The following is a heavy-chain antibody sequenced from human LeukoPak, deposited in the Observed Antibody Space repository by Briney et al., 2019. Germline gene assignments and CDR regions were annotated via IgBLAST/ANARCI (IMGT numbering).Heavy chain of an antibody. V-gene: IGHV4-34*01. CDR3: ASIITIFGAFDP. CDR1: GGSFSGYY. Sequence: SETLSLTCAVYGGSFSGYYWSWIRQPPGKGLEWIGYIYHSGSTYYNPSLKSRVTISVDRSKNQFSLKLSSVTAADTAVYYCASIITIFGAFDPWGQGTLVTVSS. J-gene: IGHJ5*02. CDR2: IYHSGST. D-gene: IGHD3-3*01.